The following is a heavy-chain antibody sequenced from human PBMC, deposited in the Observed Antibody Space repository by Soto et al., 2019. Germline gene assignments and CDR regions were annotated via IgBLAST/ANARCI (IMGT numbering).Heavy chain of an antibody. J-gene: IGHJ1*01. CDR2: IYSGGST. V-gene: IGHV3-53*01. D-gene: IGHD3-22*01. Sequence: PGGSLRLSCAASGFIVSSNYMSWVRQAPGKGLEWVSVIYSGGSTYYADSVKGRFTISRDNSKNTLYLQMNSLRAEDTAVYYCARDRVESGYPEYFHHWGQGTLVTVSS. CDR1: GFIVSSNY. CDR3: ARDRVESGYPEYFHH.